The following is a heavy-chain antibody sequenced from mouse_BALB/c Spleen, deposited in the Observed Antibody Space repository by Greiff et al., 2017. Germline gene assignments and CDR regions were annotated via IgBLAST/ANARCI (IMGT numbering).Heavy chain of an antibody. J-gene: IGHJ2*01. V-gene: IGHV5-12-2*01. CDR3: ARRRDGYFDY. Sequence: EVKLVESGGGLVQPGGSLKLSCAASGFTFSSYTMSWVRQTPEKRLEWVAYISNGGGSTYYPDTVKGRFTISRDNAKNTLYLQMSSLKSEDTAMYYCARRRDGYFDYWGQGTTLTVSS. CDR2: ISNGGGST. CDR1: GFTFSSYT. D-gene: IGHD2-3*01.